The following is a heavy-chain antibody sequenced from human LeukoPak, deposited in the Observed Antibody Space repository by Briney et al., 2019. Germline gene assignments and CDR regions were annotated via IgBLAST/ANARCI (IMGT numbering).Heavy chain of an antibody. CDR1: GYTFTSYG. Sequence: ASVKVSCKASGYTFTSYGTSWVRHAPGQGRECMGWISAYNGNTNYAQKLQGRDTMTTDTSTSTAYMELRSLRSDDTAVYYCARVPQLTIFGVVIHNWFDPWGPGTLVTVSS. V-gene: IGHV1-18*01. J-gene: IGHJ5*02. CDR2: ISAYNGNT. D-gene: IGHD3-3*01. CDR3: ARVPQLTIFGVVIHNWFDP.